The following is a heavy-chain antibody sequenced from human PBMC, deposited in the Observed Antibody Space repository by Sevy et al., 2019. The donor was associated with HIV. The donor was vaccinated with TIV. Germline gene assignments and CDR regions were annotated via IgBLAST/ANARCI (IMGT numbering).Heavy chain of an antibody. CDR3: AREPNFGSGSWGFDP. CDR1: GGSISIYY. CDR2: IYTSGST. D-gene: IGHD3-10*01. V-gene: IGHV4-4*07. Sequence: SETLSLTCTVSGGSISIYYWNWIRQPAGKALEWIGRIYTSGSTNYNPSLNSRVTMSVDTSKNQFSLRLTSMTAADTAVYYCAREPNFGSGSWGFDPWGQGTLVTVSS. J-gene: IGHJ5*02.